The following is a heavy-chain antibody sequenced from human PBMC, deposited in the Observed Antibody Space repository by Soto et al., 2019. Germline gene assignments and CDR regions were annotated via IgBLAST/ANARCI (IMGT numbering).Heavy chain of an antibody. Sequence: EAQLVESGGGLVKPGGSLRLSCAASDFTINNAWMNWVRQAPGKGLEWVARVKTNSEGGATDYAAPLKGRFTISRDDSNNTLFLQMNSLKTEDTAVYYCTTGSVEGVWGQGATVTVSS. D-gene: IGHD2-15*01. CDR2: VKTNSEGGAT. CDR3: TTGSVEGV. CDR1: DFTINNAW. J-gene: IGHJ6*02. V-gene: IGHV3-15*07.